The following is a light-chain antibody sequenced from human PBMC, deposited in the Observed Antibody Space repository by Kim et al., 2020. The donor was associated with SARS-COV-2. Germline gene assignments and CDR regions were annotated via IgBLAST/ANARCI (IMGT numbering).Light chain of an antibody. V-gene: IGLV3-1*01. CDR1: GVGHKD. CDR2: KDN. CDR3: QAWDTTTAV. Sequence: SVSPGQTATITCAGSGVGHKDACWFQQKSGQSPLLVVYKDNKRPSGIPERFSGSNSGNTATLTISGTQPMDEADYYCQAWDTTTAVFGGGTKLTVL. J-gene: IGLJ3*02.